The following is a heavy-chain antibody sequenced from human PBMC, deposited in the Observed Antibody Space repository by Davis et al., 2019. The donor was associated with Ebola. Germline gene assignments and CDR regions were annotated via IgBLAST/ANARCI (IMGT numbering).Heavy chain of an antibody. D-gene: IGHD2-2*01. CDR3: AKDRTRSSSFDY. CDR1: GFTFSSYG. CDR2: ISGSGGST. V-gene: IGHV3-23*01. J-gene: IGHJ4*02. Sequence: GSLRLSCAASGFTFSSYGMHWVRQAPGKGLEWVSAISGSGGSTYYADSVKGRFTISRDNSKNTLYLQMNSLRAEDTAVYYCAKDRTRSSSFDYWGQGTLVTVSS.